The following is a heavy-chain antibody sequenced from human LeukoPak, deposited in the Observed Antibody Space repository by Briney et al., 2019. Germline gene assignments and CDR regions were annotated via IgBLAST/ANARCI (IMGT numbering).Heavy chain of an antibody. CDR3: AREASIAVAQGFDY. CDR2: IYYSGST. CDR1: GDSITSDKW. J-gene: IGHJ4*02. D-gene: IGHD6-19*01. V-gene: IGHV4-4*02. Sequence: SGTLSLTCAVSGDSITSDKWWTWVRQPPGKGLEWIGYIYYSGSTYYNPSLKSRVTISVDTSKNQFSLKLSSVTAADTAVYYCAREASIAVAQGFDYWGQGTLVTVSS.